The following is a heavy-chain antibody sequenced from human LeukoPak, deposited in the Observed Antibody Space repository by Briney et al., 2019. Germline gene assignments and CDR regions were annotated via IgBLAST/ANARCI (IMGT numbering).Heavy chain of an antibody. CDR1: GFTFSSYG. V-gene: IGHV3-30*18. Sequence: EGSLRLSCAASGFTFSSYGMHWVRQAPGKGLEWVAVISYDGSNKYYADSVKGRFTISRDNSKNTLYLQMNSLRAEDTAVYYCAKDRGGSSGFDYWGQGTLVTVSS. D-gene: IGHD6-19*01. CDR2: ISYDGSNK. J-gene: IGHJ4*02. CDR3: AKDRGGSSGFDY.